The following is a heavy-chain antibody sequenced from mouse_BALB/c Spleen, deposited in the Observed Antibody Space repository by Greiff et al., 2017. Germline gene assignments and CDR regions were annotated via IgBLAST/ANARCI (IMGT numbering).Heavy chain of an antibody. J-gene: IGHJ4*01. CDR1: GFTFSSYD. D-gene: IGHD2-3*01. Sequence: EVMLVESGGGLVQPGGSLKLSCAASGFTFSSYDMSWVRQTPEKRLEWVAYISSGGGSTYYPDTVKGRFTISRDNAKNTLYLQMSSLKSEDTAMYYCARHEGYYGPYAMDYWGQGTSVTVSS. CDR3: ARHEGYYGPYAMDY. CDR2: ISSGGGST. V-gene: IGHV5-12-1*01.